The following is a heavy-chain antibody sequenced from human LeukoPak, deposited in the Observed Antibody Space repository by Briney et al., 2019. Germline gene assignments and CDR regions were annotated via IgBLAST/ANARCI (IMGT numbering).Heavy chain of an antibody. V-gene: IGHV3-23*01. CDR3: AKEEGLYSNSPMGGY. D-gene: IGHD6-13*01. J-gene: IGHJ4*02. CDR1: GFPFSTYW. Sequence: GGSLRLSCAASGFPFSTYWMSWVRQAPGKGLEWVSAISGSGGSTYYADSVKGRFTISRDNSKNTLYLQMNSLRAEDTAVYYCAKEEGLYSNSPMGGYWGQGTLVTVSS. CDR2: ISGSGGST.